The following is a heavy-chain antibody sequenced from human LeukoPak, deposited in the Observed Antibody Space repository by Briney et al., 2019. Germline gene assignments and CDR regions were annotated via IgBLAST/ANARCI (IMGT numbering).Heavy chain of an antibody. CDR3: ARDPVQERDFDY. CDR2: IYHSGST. D-gene: IGHD4-11*01. J-gene: IGHJ4*02. Sequence: SETLSLTCTVSGGFISSGGYYWSWIRQPPGKGLEWIGYIYHSGSTYYNPSLKSRVTISVDRSKNQFSLKLSSVTAADTAVYYCARDPVQERDFDYWGQGTLVTVSS. V-gene: IGHV4-30-2*01. CDR1: GGFISSGGYY.